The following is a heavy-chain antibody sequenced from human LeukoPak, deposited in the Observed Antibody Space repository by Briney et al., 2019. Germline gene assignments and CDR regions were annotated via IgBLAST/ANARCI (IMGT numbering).Heavy chain of an antibody. D-gene: IGHD3-3*01. J-gene: IGHJ6*04. CDR2: FDPEDGET. CDR3: ATDLPTSYDFWSGAGGV. Sequence: ASVKVSCKVSGYTLTELSMHWVLQAAGKGLEWMGGFDPEDGETIYAQKFQGRVTMTEDTSTDTAYMELSSLRSEDTAVYYCATDLPTSYDFWSGAGGVWGKGTTVTVSS. CDR1: GYTLTELS. V-gene: IGHV1-24*01.